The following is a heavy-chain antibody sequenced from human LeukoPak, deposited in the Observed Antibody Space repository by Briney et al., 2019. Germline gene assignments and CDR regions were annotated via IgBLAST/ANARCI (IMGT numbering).Heavy chain of an antibody. CDR1: GFSFGDYA. D-gene: IGHD4/OR15-4a*01. CDR3: ARRAGAYSHPYDY. CDR2: ISWNSLNI. Sequence: GGSLRLSCEVSGFSFGDYAMYWVRQTPGKGLEWVSGISWNSLNIAYADSVKGRFTISRDNSKNTLYLQMDSLRAEDTAVYYCARRAGAYSHPYDYWGQGTLVTVSS. V-gene: IGHV3-9*01. J-gene: IGHJ4*02.